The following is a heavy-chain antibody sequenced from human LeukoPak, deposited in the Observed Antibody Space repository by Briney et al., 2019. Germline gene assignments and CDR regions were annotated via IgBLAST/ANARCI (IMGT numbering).Heavy chain of an antibody. Sequence: GGSLRLSCAASGFTFSSYSMNWVRQAPGKGLEWVSSISSSSSYIYYADSVKGRFTISRDNAKNSLYLQMNSLRAEDTAVYYCAREENSSSWFSYYYYYYMDVWGKGTTVTVSS. CDR3: AREENSSSWFSYYYYYYMDV. D-gene: IGHD6-13*01. CDR1: GFTFSSYS. V-gene: IGHV3-21*01. J-gene: IGHJ6*03. CDR2: ISSSSSYI.